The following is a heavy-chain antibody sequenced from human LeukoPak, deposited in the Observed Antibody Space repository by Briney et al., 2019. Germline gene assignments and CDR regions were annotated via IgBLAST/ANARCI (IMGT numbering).Heavy chain of an antibody. V-gene: IGHV3-23*01. CDR1: GFTFSNYA. Sequence: GGSLRLSCAASGFTFSNYAMSWVRQAPGKGLEWVSTISDSGGSTYYADSVKGRFTISRDDSKNTLYLQINSLRAEDTAVYYCAKSNTVTTDYFDYWGQGTLVTVSS. J-gene: IGHJ4*02. CDR3: AKSNTVTTDYFDY. D-gene: IGHD4-17*01. CDR2: ISDSGGST.